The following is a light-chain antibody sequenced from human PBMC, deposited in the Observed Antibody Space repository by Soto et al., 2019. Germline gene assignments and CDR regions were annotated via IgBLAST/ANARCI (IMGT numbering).Light chain of an antibody. Sequence: EIVLTQSPGTLSLAPGERATLSCRASQGVSGNYLAWYQQKPGQSPRLLIYGTSSRVTGISDRFSGSGSGTDFTLTISRLEPEDVATYYCQKYNSAPFTFGPGTKVHIK. CDR3: QKYNSAPFT. CDR2: GTS. V-gene: IGKV3-20*01. CDR1: QGVSGNY. J-gene: IGKJ3*01.